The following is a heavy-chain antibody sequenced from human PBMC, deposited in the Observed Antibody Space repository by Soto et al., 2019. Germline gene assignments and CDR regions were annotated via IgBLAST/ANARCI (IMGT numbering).Heavy chain of an antibody. D-gene: IGHD2-15*01. CDR3: ASEDCRNTNCLKGFDY. V-gene: IGHV1-2*02. CDR2: INPESGNP. Sequence: QVQMVQSGAEVKKPGDSVKVSCKASGYTFTDYYMHWVRQAPGQGFEWVGGINPESGNPKYVPKFQGRVTVTRDTSTSTAYMDLNRLTSDDTAVYYCASEDCRNTNCLKGFDYWGQGTLVTVSS. CDR1: GYTFTDYY. J-gene: IGHJ4*02.